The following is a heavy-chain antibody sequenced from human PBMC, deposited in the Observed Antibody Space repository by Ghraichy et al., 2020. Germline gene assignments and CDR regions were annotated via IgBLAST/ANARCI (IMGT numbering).Heavy chain of an antibody. CDR2: INPNSGGT. CDR3: ARDGGNYLDY. D-gene: IGHD1-14*01. J-gene: IGHJ4*02. V-gene: IGHV1-2*06. CDR1: GYTFSAYY. Sequence: ASVKVSCKASGYTFSAYYLHWVRQAPGQGLEWMGRINPNSGGTAYPQKFQGRVTRTRDTSISTGYMELTRLTSDDTAVYYCARDGGNYLDYWGQGTLVTVSS.